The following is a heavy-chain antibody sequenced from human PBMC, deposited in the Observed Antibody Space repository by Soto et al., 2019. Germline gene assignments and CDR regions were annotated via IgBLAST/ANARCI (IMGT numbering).Heavy chain of an antibody. CDR1: GFTFSSYA. V-gene: IGHV3-30-3*01. Sequence: GGSLRLSCAASGFTFSSYAMHWVRQAPGKGLEWVAVISYDGSNKYYADSVKGRFTISRDNSKNTLYLQMNSLRAEDTAVYYCARDRGRYFDWSAQFDYWGQGTLVTVSS. D-gene: IGHD3-9*01. CDR3: ARDRGRYFDWSAQFDY. CDR2: ISYDGSNK. J-gene: IGHJ4*02.